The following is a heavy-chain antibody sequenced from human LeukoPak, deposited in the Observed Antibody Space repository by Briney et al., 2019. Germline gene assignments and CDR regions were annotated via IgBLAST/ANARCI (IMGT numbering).Heavy chain of an antibody. J-gene: IGHJ4*02. CDR2: IKEDGGEK. V-gene: IGHV3-7*01. CDR1: GFTFNIFW. D-gene: IGHD3-10*01. Sequence: GGSLRLSCAASGFTFNIFWMSWVRQAPGKGLEWVANIKEDGGEKYYVDSVKGRSTISRDNAKNSLYLQMNSLRAEDTAVYYCARDAHLSYASGFDYWGQGILVTVSS. CDR3: ARDAHLSYASGFDY.